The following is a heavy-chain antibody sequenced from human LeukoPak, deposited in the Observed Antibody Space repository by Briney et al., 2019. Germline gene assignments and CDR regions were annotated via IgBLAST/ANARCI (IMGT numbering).Heavy chain of an antibody. CDR1: GGSISSGNW. D-gene: IGHD3-22*01. CDR2: IYQSGST. V-gene: IGHV4-4*02. CDR3: ARDHGNYYDSSWRDS. Sequence: SETLSLTCAVSGGSISSGNWWSWVRPSPGKGLEWIGEIYQSGSTNYNPSLKSRVTISVDTSKNQFSLKLSSVTAADTAVYYCARDHGNYYDSSWRDSWGQGTLVTVSS. J-gene: IGHJ4*02.